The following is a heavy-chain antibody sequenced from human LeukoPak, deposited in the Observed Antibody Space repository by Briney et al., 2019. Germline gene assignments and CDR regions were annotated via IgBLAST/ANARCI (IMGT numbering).Heavy chain of an antibody. CDR2: IKQDGSEK. D-gene: IGHD5-18*01. CDR3: ARDRGTSYGYYTDV. Sequence: GEPLTLPCAVSGFTFSSYWVIWLRQPPGKGLEWVANIKQDGSEKYYVDSVKGRFTISRDNAKSSLYLQINSLRAEDTAVYYCARDRGTSYGYYTDVWGKGTTVTISS. CDR1: GFTFSSYW. J-gene: IGHJ6*03. V-gene: IGHV3-7*01.